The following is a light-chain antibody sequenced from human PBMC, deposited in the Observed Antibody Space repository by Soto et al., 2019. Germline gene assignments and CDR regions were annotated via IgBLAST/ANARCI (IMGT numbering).Light chain of an antibody. CDR1: QSVSDN. CDR2: GAS. Sequence: EIVMTQSPATLSVSPGETATLSCRASQSVSDNLAWHQQKPGQAPRLLIYGASTRATGIPARFSGSGSGTEYTLTISSLQSEDVAVYYCQQYNKWPLTFGQGTKVEIK. CDR3: QQYNKWPLT. J-gene: IGKJ1*01. V-gene: IGKV3-15*01.